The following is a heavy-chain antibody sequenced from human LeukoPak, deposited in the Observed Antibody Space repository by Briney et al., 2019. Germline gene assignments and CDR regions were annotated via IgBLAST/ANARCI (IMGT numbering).Heavy chain of an antibody. Sequence: GASVKVSCKASGYTFTGYYMHWVRQAPGQGLEWMGWINPNSGGTNYAQKFQGRVTMTRDTSISTAYMELSRLRSDDTAVYYCARPLHYSSGLYYFDYWGQGTLVTVSS. CDR3: ARPLHYSSGLYYFDY. V-gene: IGHV1-2*02. CDR2: INPNSGGT. D-gene: IGHD6-19*01. CDR1: GYTFTGYY. J-gene: IGHJ4*02.